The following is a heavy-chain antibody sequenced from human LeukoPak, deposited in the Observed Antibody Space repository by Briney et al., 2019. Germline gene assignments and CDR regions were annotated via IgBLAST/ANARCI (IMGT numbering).Heavy chain of an antibody. CDR3: ARQLVGATGHAFDI. V-gene: IGHV3-21*01. D-gene: IGHD1-26*01. Sequence: PGGSLRLSCAASGFTFSSYSMNWVRQAPGKGLEWVSSISSSSSYIYYADSVKGRFTISRDNAKNSLYLQMNSLRAEDTAVYYCARQLVGATGHAFDIWGQGTMVTVSS. CDR1: GFTFSSYS. CDR2: ISSSSSYI. J-gene: IGHJ3*02.